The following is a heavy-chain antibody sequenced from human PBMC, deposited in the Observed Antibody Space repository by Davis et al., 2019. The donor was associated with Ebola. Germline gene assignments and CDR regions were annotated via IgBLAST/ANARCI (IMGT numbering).Heavy chain of an antibody. CDR2: IYHSGST. J-gene: IGHJ6*02. V-gene: IGHV4-4*02. Sequence: SETLSLTCAVSGGSISSSNWWSWVRQPPGKGLEWIGEIYHSGSTNYNPSLKSRVTISVDTSKNQFSLKLSSVTAADTAVYYCARQGYPRNYYYYGMDVWGQGTTVTVSS. CDR1: GGSISSSNW. D-gene: IGHD3-16*02. CDR3: ARQGYPRNYYYYGMDV.